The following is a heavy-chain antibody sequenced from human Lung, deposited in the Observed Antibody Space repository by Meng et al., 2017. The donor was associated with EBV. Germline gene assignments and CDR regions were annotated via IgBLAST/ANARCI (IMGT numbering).Heavy chain of an antibody. J-gene: IGHJ2*01. CDR2: TYYRSKWYN. V-gene: IGHV6-1*01. CDR1: GDSVSSSSAA. CDR3: ARGATSVFDL. Sequence: VQPPHAGPGIVKPSQTRALTVVISGDSVSSSSAAWTWIRQSPSRGLEWLGRTYYRSKWYNDYAVFVKSRITINPDTSKNQFSLQLNSVTPEDTAVYYCARGATSVFDLWGRGTLVTVSS.